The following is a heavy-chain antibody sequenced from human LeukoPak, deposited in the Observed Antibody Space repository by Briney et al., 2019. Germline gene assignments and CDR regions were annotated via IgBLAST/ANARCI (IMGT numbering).Heavy chain of an antibody. CDR1: GGSFSGYY. CDR3: ARDADWGSLSYFDY. D-gene: IGHD7-27*01. CDR2: INHSGST. Sequence: SETLSLTCAVYGGSFSGYYWSWIRQPPGKGLEWIGEINHSGSTNYNPSLKSRVTISVDTSKNQFSLKLSSVTAADTAVYYCARDADWGSLSYFDYWGQGTLVTVSS. J-gene: IGHJ4*02. V-gene: IGHV4-34*01.